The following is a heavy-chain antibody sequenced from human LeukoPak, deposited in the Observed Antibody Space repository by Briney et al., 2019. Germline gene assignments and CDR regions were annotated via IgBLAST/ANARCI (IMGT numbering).Heavy chain of an antibody. CDR3: ANPMVRGITPDY. CDR2: IRYDGSNK. CDR1: GFTFSSYG. V-gene: IGHV3-30*02. D-gene: IGHD3-10*01. J-gene: IGHJ4*02. Sequence: QPGGSLRLSCAASGFTFSSYGMHWVRQAPGKGLEWVAFIRYDGSNKYYADSVKGRFTISRDNSKNTLYLQMNSLRAEDTAVYYCANPMVRGITPDYWGQGTLVTVSS.